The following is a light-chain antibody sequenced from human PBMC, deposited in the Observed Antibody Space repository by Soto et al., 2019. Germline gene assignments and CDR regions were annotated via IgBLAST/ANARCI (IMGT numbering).Light chain of an antibody. J-gene: IGKJ4*01. CDR3: QQYGSSPRVT. Sequence: APRLLIDGASSRATGIPDRFSGSGSGTDFTLTISRLEPEDFAVYYCQQYGSSPRVTFGGGTKVEIK. V-gene: IGKV3-20*01. CDR2: GAS.